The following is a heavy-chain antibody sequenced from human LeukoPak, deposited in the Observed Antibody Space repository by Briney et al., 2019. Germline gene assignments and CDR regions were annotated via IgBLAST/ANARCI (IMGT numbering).Heavy chain of an antibody. D-gene: IGHD2-2*01. J-gene: IGHJ4*02. CDR1: GFTFSSYW. CDR2: IKQDGSEK. V-gene: IGHV3-7*01. Sequence: SGGSLRLSCAASGFTFSSYWMSWGRQAPGKGLEWVANIKQDGSEKYYVDSVKGRFTISRDNAKNSPYLQINSLRAEDTAVYYCARVGYCSSTSCHGFEDWGQGTLVTVSS. CDR3: ARVGYCSSTSCHGFED.